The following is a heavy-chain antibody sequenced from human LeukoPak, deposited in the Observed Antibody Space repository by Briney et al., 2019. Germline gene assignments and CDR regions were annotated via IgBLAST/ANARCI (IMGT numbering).Heavy chain of an antibody. J-gene: IGHJ6*02. CDR3: VRTTDARGGMDV. CDR1: GFTFSSYS. D-gene: IGHD1-1*01. V-gene: IGHV3-21*06. Sequence: GGSLRLSCAASGFTFSSYSMNWVRQAPGKGLEWVSSISSSSSYIYYADSVKGRFTISRDNAKNSLYLQMNSLRGEDTAVYYCVRTTDARGGMDVWGQGTTVTVSS. CDR2: ISSSSSYI.